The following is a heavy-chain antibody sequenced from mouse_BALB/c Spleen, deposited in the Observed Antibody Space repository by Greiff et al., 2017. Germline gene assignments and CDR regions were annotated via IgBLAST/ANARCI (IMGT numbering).Heavy chain of an antibody. J-gene: IGHJ2*01. CDR1: GFNIKDYY. V-gene: IGHV14-4*02. CDR2: IDPENGDT. D-gene: IGHD2-14*01. CDR3: NDRYHYFDY. Sequence: EVKLMESGAELVRSGASVKLSCTASGFNIKDYYMHWVKQRPEQGLEWIGWIDPENGDTEYAPKFQGKATMTADTSSNTAYLQLSSLTSEDTAVYYCNDRYHYFDYWGQGTTLTVSS.